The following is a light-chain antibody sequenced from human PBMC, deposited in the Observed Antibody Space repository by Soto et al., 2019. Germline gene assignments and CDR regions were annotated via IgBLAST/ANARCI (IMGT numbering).Light chain of an antibody. J-gene: IGKJ5*01. CDR3: QPRCNWPT. CDR1: QSVSNNY. V-gene: IGKV3-11*01. Sequence: EIVVTQKKGTLSLSPGERATLSCRASQSVSNNYLAWYQQKPGQAPRLLIYGASNRATGIPDRFSGSGSGTDFTLTISSLEPEDFAVYYCQPRCNWPTFAQGRRPE. CDR2: GAS.